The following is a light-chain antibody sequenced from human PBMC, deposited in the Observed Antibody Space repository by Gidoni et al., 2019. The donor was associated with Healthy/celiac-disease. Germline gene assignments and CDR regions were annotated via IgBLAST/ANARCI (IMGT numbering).Light chain of an antibody. Sequence: DIQLTKSPSSLSASVGDRVTITCQASQDISNYLNWYQQKPGKAPKLLIYDASNLETGVPSRFSGSGSGTDFTFTISSLQPEDIATYYCQQYDNRPLTFGPGTKVEIK. CDR1: QDISNY. CDR2: DAS. J-gene: IGKJ3*01. V-gene: IGKV1-33*01. CDR3: QQYDNRPLT.